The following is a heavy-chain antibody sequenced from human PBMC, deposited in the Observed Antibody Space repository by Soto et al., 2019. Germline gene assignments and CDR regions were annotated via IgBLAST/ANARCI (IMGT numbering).Heavy chain of an antibody. CDR1: GYTFTSYD. CDR3: ARGGRIVVVGAATRPLYYDYGMDV. CDR2: MNPNSGNT. V-gene: IGHV1-8*01. Sequence: QVQLVQSGAEVKKPGASVKVSCKASGYTFTSYDINWVRQATGQGLEWMGWMNPNSGNTGYAQKCQGRVNRTRNTAISTAYMELSSLRSEDTAVYYCARGGRIVVVGAATRPLYYDYGMDVWGQGTTVTVS. D-gene: IGHD2-15*01. J-gene: IGHJ6*02.